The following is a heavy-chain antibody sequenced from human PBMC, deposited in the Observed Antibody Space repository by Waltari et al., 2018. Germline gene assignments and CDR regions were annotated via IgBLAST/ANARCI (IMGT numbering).Heavy chain of an antibody. D-gene: IGHD1-26*01. CDR1: GLIFTKAW. Sequence: EVQLVESGGGLVKPGGSLRLSCAASGLIFTKAWMSWARQAPGKGLEWVGRIKSKTDGGTTDFAAPVKGRFTISRDDSKDTAYLQMNSLKIEDTGVYYCGAGVGTSDFDYWGQGILVTVSS. J-gene: IGHJ4*02. CDR3: GAGVGTSDFDY. V-gene: IGHV3-15*01. CDR2: IKSKTDGGTT.